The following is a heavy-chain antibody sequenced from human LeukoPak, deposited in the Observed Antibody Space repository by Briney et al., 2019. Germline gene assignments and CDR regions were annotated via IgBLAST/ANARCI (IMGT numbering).Heavy chain of an antibody. D-gene: IGHD2-2*01. CDR2: IIPIFGTA. CDR3: ARARRVYCSSTSCYGSAFDI. J-gene: IGHJ3*02. CDR1: GGTFSSYA. V-gene: IGHV1-69*13. Sequence: ASVKVSCRASGGTFSSYAISWVRQAPGQGLEWMGGIIPIFGTANYAQKFQGRVTITADESTSTAYMELSSLRSEDTAVYYCARARRVYCSSTSCYGSAFDIWGQGTMVTVSS.